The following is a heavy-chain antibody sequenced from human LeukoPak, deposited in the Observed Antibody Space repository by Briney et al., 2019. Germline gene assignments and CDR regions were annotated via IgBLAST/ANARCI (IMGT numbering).Heavy chain of an antibody. CDR2: INTNTGNP. CDR1: GYTFTSYA. CDR3: AREGHNWNYDGNTGGSY. J-gene: IGHJ4*02. D-gene: IGHD1-7*01. V-gene: IGHV7-4-1*02. Sequence: ASVKVPCKASGYTFTSYAMNWVRQAPGQGLEWMGWINTNTGNPTYAQGFTGRFVFSLDTSVSTAYLQISSLKAEDTAVYYCAREGHNWNYDGNTGGSYWGQGTLVTVSS.